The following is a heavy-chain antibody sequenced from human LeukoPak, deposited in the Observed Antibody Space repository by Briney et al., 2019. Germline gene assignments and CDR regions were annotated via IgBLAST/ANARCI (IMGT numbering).Heavy chain of an antibody. D-gene: IGHD6-13*01. J-gene: IGHJ6*03. CDR2: INAGNGNT. Sequence: ASVKVSCKASGYTFTSYAMHWVRQAPGQRLEWMGWINAGNGNTKYPQEFQDRVTITRDTSASTAYMELSSLRSEDMAVYYCARDHGSSWYYMDVWGKGTTVTVSS. CDR1: GYTFTSYA. CDR3: ARDHGSSWYYMDV. V-gene: IGHV1-3*03.